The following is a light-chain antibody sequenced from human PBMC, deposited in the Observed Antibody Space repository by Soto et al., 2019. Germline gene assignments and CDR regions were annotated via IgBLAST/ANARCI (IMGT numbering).Light chain of an antibody. CDR3: EQYKNWPRA. V-gene: IGKV3-15*01. Sequence: EIVLTQSPATLTVCPGERDTLSCRASQSVSSNLAWYQQKPGQAPRLLINGASTRATGIPARFSGSGSGTEFTLTISSLQSEDLAVYYSEQYKNWPRAFGQGTKVDIK. CDR2: GAS. J-gene: IGKJ1*01. CDR1: QSVSSN.